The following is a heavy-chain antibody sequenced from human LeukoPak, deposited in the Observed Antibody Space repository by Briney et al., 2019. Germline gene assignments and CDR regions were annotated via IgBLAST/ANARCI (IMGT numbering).Heavy chain of an antibody. D-gene: IGHD4-17*01. V-gene: IGHV1-2*02. CDR3: ATGPPPTTVTKGPFDY. Sequence: GASVKVSCKASGYTFTDYHMHWVRQAPGQGLEWMKWINPDSGGTNYAQKFQGRVTMTEDTSTDTAYMELSSLRSEDTAVYYCATGPPPTTVTKGPFDYWGQGTLVTVSS. CDR2: INPDSGGT. J-gene: IGHJ4*02. CDR1: GYTFTDYH.